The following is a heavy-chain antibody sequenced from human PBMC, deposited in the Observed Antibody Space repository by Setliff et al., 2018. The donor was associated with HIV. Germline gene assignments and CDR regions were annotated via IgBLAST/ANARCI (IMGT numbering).Heavy chain of an antibody. CDR3: ARGRSRYYYDGSGYYVDY. V-gene: IGHV4-61*10. J-gene: IGHJ4*02. CDR2: IYYIGNT. Sequence: TSETLSLTCSVSSDSISSGSYYWSWIRLPAGKGLEWIGYIYYIGNTNYNPSLKGRVTLSVDTSKKQLSLKLSSVTAADTAVYYCARGRSRYYYDGSGYYVDYWGQGTLVTVSS. CDR1: SDSISSGSYY. D-gene: IGHD3-22*01.